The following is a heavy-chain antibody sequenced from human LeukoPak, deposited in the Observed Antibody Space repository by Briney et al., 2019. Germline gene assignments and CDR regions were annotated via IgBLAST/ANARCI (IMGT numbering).Heavy chain of an antibody. CDR1: GGSISSGSYY. V-gene: IGHV4-61*02. D-gene: IGHD4-17*01. CDR2: IYTSGST. CDR3: ARAYGDYEGDAFDI. J-gene: IGHJ3*02. Sequence: NPSQTLSLTCTVSGGSISSGSYYWSWIRQPAGKGLEWIGRIYTSGSTNYNPSLKSRVTISVDTSKNQFSLKLSSVTAADTAVYYCARAYGDYEGDAFDIWGQGTMVTVSS.